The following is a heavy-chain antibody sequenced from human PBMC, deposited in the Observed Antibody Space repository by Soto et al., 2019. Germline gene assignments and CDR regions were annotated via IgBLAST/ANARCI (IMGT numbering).Heavy chain of an antibody. V-gene: IGHV4-39*02. J-gene: IGHJ4*02. Sequence: SETLSLTCTVSGGSISSSSYYWCWIRQPPGKGLEWIGSIYYSGSTYYNPSLKSRVTISVDTSKNQFSLKLSSVTAADTAVYYCARDRAVAGPYFLEYWGQGTLVTVSS. CDR1: GGSISSSSYY. D-gene: IGHD6-19*01. CDR2: IYYSGST. CDR3: ARDRAVAGPYFLEY.